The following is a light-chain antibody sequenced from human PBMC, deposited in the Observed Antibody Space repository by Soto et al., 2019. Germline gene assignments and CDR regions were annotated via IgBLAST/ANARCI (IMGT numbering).Light chain of an antibody. V-gene: IGLV1-51*02. CDR2: END. CDR1: SSNIENNF. J-gene: IGLJ1*01. Sequence: QSVLTQPPSVSAAPGQKVTISCSGSSSNIENNFVSWYQQLPGTAPKLLIYENDNRPSGIPDRFSGSKSGTSATLSITGLQTGDEADYYCGTWHSSLNSFYVFGTGTKVTVL. CDR3: GTWHSSLNSFYV.